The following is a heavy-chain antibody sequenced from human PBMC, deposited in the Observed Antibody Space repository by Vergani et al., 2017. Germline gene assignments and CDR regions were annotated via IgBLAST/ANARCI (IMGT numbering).Heavy chain of an antibody. CDR1: GFTFSSYA. V-gene: IGHV3-30*04. J-gene: IGHJ1*01. CDR3: ATKSXGTPGCQIGYFRE. Sequence: AQLLESGGGLAQPGGSLRLSCAATGFTFSSYAMHWVRQAPGKGLEWVAVISYDGTQKYYADSVKGRFTISRDNSKSTLYLQMNSLRTEDTAVYYCATKSXGTPGCQIGYFREWGQGTLVTVSS. D-gene: IGHD1-1*01. CDR2: ISYDGTQK.